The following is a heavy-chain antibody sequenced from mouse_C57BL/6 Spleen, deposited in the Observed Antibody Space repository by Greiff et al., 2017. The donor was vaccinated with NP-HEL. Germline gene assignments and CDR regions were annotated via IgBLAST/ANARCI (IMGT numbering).Heavy chain of an antibody. CDR1: GYTFTSYW. D-gene: IGHD3-2*02. V-gene: IGHV1-7*01. CDR3: ANRQLRLDYAMDY. Sequence: VQLQQSGAELAKPGASVKLSCKASGYTFTSYWMHWVKQRPGQGLEWIGYINPSSGYTKYNQKFKDKATLTADKSSSTAYMQLSSLTYADSAVYYSANRQLRLDYAMDYWGQGTSVTVSS. J-gene: IGHJ4*01. CDR2: INPSSGYT.